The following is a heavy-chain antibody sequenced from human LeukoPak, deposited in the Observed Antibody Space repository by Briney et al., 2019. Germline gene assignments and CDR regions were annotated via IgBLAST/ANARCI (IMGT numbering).Heavy chain of an antibody. Sequence: SETLSLTCTVSGGSISSSSYYWGWIRQPPGKGLEWIGSIYYSGSTYYNPSLKSRVTISVDTSKNQFSLKLSSVTAADTAVYYCARDSFNLRYFDLWGRGTLVTVSS. CDR2: IYYSGST. CDR3: ARDSFNLRYFDL. V-gene: IGHV4-39*07. J-gene: IGHJ2*01. CDR1: GGSISSSSYY. D-gene: IGHD2/OR15-2a*01.